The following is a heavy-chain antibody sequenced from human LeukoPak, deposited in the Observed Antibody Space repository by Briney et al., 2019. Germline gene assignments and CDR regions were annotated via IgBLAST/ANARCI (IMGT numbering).Heavy chain of an antibody. J-gene: IGHJ4*02. CDR1: GFTFSNYS. V-gene: IGHV3-21*01. CDR3: ARDREVATGYFDL. CDR2: ISSSSSYI. Sequence: GGSLRLSCAASGFTFSNYSMTWVRQAPGKGLEWVSSISSSSSYIYYADSVKGRFTSSRDNAKNSLYLQMNSLRAEDTAVYYCARDREVATGYFDLWGQGTLVTVSP. D-gene: IGHD5-24*01.